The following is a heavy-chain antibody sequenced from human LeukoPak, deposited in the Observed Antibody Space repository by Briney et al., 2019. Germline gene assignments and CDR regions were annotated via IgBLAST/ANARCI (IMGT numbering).Heavy chain of an antibody. CDR2: IKQDGSEK. V-gene: IGHV3-7*01. J-gene: IGHJ4*02. CDR1: GFTSSSYW. Sequence: PGRSLRLSCAASGFTSSSYWMSWVRQAPGKGLEWVANIKQDGSEKYYVDSVKGRFTISRDNAKNSLYLQMNSLRAEDTAVYYCATKGYSYAKGYWGQGTLVTVSS. CDR3: ATKGYSYAKGY. D-gene: IGHD5-18*01.